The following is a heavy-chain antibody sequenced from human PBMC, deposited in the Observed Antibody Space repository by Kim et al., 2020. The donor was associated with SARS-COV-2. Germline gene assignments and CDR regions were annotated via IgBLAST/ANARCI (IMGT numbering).Heavy chain of an antibody. CDR1: GGSISSSSYY. J-gene: IGHJ4*02. CDR3: ARAPVLRYFDWDLSTGGFDY. D-gene: IGHD3-9*01. Sequence: SETLSLTCTVSGGSISSSSYYWGWIRQPPGKGLEWIGSIYYSGSTYYNPSLKSRVTISVDTSKNQFSLKLSSVTAADTAVYYCARAPVLRYFDWDLSTGGFDYWGQGTLVTVSS. V-gene: IGHV4-39*07. CDR2: IYYSGST.